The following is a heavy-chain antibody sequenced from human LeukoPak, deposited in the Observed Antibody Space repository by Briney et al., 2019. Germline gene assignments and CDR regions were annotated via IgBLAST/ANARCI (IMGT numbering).Heavy chain of an antibody. Sequence: GGSLRLSCAASGFTFSSYGMHWVRQPPGKGLEWVAIVWYDGSNNYYGDYVKGRFTISRDNSKNTVYLQMNSLRAEDTAVYYCAKGMTTVTGWGHGTLVTVSS. CDR3: AKGMTTVTG. CDR1: GFTFSSYG. V-gene: IGHV3-33*06. D-gene: IGHD4-17*01. J-gene: IGHJ4*01. CDR2: VWYDGSNN.